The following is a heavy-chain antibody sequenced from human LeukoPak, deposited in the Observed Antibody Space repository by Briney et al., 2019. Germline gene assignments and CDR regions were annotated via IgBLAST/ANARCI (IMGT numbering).Heavy chain of an antibody. D-gene: IGHD2-15*01. V-gene: IGHV3-21*01. Sequence: GGSLRLSCAASGFTFSSYGMNWVRQAPGKGLEWVSSISSSSNYIYYADSVKGRFTISRDNAKNSLYLQMNSLRVEDAAVYYCARDATIGRVVGDLTYWGQGTLVTVSS. CDR2: ISSSSNYI. CDR1: GFTFSSYG. CDR3: ARDATIGRVVGDLTY. J-gene: IGHJ4*02.